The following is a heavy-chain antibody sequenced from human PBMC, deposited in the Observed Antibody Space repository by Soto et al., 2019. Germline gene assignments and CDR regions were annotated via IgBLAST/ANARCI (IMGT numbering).Heavy chain of an antibody. V-gene: IGHV4-4*02. CDR3: TSRDTGTSADY. J-gene: IGHJ4*02. D-gene: IGHD1-1*01. CDR2: IYRTGST. Sequence: TEAPSLTCAGSAGTFTRNNWWTWVRQPPGQGLEWIGEIYRTGSTNYNPSLKSRVTISLDKSENQFSLKVTSLTAADTAVYYCTSRDTGTSADYWGQASCVTVCS. CDR1: AGTFTRNNW.